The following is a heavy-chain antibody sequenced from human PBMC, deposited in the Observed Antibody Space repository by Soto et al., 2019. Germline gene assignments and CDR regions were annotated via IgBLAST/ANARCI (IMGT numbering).Heavy chain of an antibody. V-gene: IGHV2-5*02. D-gene: IGHD3-10*01. CDR1: GFSLSTSGVG. J-gene: IGHJ5*02. CDR3: AHTAMVPTSFVLNWFDP. CDR2: IYWDDDK. Sequence: SGPTLVNPTQTLTLTCTFSGFSLSTSGVGVGWIRQPPGKALEWLALIYWDDDKRYSPSLKSRLAITKDTSKNQVVLTMTNMDPVDTATYYCAHTAMVPTSFVLNWFDPWGQGTLVTVSS.